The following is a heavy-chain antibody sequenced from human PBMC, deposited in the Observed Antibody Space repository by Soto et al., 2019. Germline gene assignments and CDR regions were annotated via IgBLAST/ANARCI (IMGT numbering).Heavy chain of an antibody. CDR1: GFIFSSYV. CDR3: AKDTKYNWNDVFDY. V-gene: IGHV3-23*01. CDR2: ISGSGSRT. Sequence: EVQLLESGGGLVQPGGSLRLSCAASGFIFSSYVMSWVRQAPGKGLEWVSSISGSGSRTYYADSAKGRFTISRDNSRNTLYLQMNNLRAEDTAVYYCAKDTKYNWNDVFDYWGQGIQVTVSS. J-gene: IGHJ4*02. D-gene: IGHD1-1*01.